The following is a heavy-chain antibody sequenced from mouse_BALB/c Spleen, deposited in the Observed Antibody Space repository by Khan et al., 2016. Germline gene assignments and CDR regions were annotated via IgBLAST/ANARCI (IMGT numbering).Heavy chain of an antibody. Sequence: VQLKESGPGLVKPSQSLSLTCTVTGYSITSDYAWNWIRQFPGNKLEWMGYINYSGSTSYNPSLKSRISITRDTSKNPFFLQLNSVTTEDTATYCCARDYNGSSYFDYWGQGTTLTVSS. CDR3: ARDYNGSSYFDY. CDR2: INYSGST. V-gene: IGHV3-2*02. J-gene: IGHJ2*01. CDR1: GYSITSDYA. D-gene: IGHD1-1*01.